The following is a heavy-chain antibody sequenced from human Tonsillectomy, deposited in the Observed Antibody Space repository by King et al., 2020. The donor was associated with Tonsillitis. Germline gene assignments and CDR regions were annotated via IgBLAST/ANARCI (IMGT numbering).Heavy chain of an antibody. J-gene: IGHJ6*03. CDR3: TRGIYSLAFYYYMDV. D-gene: IGHD4-11*01. V-gene: IGHV3-49*04. Sequence: VQLVESGGGLVQPGRSLRLSCTVSGFPFGDYAMSWVRQAPGKGLDWVGFIRSKAYGGTPEYAASVKGRFIISRDDSKSIAFLQMNSLKTEDTAVYFCTRGIYSLAFYYYMDVWGKGTTVTVPS. CDR2: IRSKAYGGTP. CDR1: GFPFGDYA.